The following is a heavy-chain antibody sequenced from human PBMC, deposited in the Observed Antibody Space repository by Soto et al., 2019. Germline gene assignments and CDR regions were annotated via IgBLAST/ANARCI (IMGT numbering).Heavy chain of an antibody. CDR2: INPSGGST. CDR3: ARVRDYYDSSGGDYFDY. J-gene: IGHJ4*02. V-gene: IGHV1-46*01. D-gene: IGHD3-22*01. CDR1: GYTFTSYY. Sequence: QVQLVQSGAEVKKPGASVKVSCKASGYTFTSYYMHWVRQAPGQGLEWMGIINPSGGSTSYAQKFQGRGTMTRDTSTSTVYMELSSLRSEDTAVYYFARVRDYYDSSGGDYFDYWGQGTLVTVSS.